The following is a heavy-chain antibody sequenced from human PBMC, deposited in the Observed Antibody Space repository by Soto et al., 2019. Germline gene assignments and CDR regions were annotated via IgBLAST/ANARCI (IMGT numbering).Heavy chain of an antibody. D-gene: IGHD5-12*01. Sequence: QVLLVESGGGVVQPGRSLRLSCAASGFPCNSYGMHWLRQAPGKGLDWVAIISYDGTHKDYTDSVKGRFTISRDNSKNTAYLQMDSLRAEDTAVYYCTKDRRGSSGYDSSRGSGWYGSCEYWGQGTLVTVPS. J-gene: IGHJ4*02. CDR3: TKDRRGSSGYDSSRGSGWYGSCEY. V-gene: IGHV3-30*18. CDR2: ISYDGTHK. CDR1: GFPCNSYG.